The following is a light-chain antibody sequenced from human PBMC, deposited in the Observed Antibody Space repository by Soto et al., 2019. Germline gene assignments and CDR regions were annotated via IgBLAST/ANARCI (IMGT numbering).Light chain of an antibody. V-gene: IGKV1-5*01. CDR3: QKYSSLVT. Sequence: IQMTQSPSTLSASVGDRVTITCQASQTISTLLAWYQHRPGKAPNLLIYDASSLGSGVPSRFSGSGSGTEFTLTISSLQPDDSATYYCQKYSSLVTFGQGTKLEI. J-gene: IGKJ2*01. CDR2: DAS. CDR1: QTISTL.